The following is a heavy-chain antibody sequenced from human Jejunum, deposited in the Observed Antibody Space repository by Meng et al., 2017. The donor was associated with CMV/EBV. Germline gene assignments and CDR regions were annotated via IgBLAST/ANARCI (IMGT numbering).Heavy chain of an antibody. CDR3: ARGVGDY. D-gene: IGHD1-26*01. V-gene: IGHV4-34*01. CDR1: GGSVSDYN. Sequence: TLALTCAVYGGSVSDYNWSRFRQTPGKGLEWIGEIIRGGATNYTPSPNSRLTISIDTSKNQLSLKVTSVTAADTAIYYCARGVGDYWGQGTLVTVSS. J-gene: IGHJ4*02. CDR2: IIRGGAT.